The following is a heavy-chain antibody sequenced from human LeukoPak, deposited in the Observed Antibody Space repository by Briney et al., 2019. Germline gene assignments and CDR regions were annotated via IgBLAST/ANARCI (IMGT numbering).Heavy chain of an antibody. Sequence: SETLALTCAVYGGSFSGYYWSWIRQPPGKGLEWIGEINHSGSINYNPPLKSRVTISVDTSKNQFSLKLSSVTAADTAVYYCARGRRGDCSSTSCRWFDPWGQGTLVTVSS. CDR1: GGSFSGYY. CDR2: INHSGSI. CDR3: ARGRRGDCSSTSCRWFDP. D-gene: IGHD2-2*01. J-gene: IGHJ5*02. V-gene: IGHV4-34*01.